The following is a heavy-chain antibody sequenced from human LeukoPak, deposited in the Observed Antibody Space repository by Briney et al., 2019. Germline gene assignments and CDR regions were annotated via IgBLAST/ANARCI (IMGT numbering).Heavy chain of an antibody. Sequence: GGSLRLSCTASGFTFSYFTMNWVRQAPGKGLEWVSSISSSSSYIYYADSVKGRFTISRDNAKNSLYLQMNSLRAEDTAVYCCAKSYRGNYYAADYWGQGTLVTVSS. CDR3: AKSYRGNYYAADY. CDR2: ISSSSSYI. J-gene: IGHJ4*02. CDR1: GFTFSYFT. V-gene: IGHV3-21*04. D-gene: IGHD1-26*01.